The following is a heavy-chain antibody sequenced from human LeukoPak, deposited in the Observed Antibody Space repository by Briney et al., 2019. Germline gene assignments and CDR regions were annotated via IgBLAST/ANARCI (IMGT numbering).Heavy chain of an antibody. V-gene: IGHV4-59*01. Sequence: PSETLSLTCTVSGGSISSYYWSWIRQPPGKGLEWIGYIYYSGSTNYNPSLKSRVTISVDTSKNQFSLKLSSVTAADTAVYYCARLGYYDSSGYYDYYYYYMDVWGKGTTVTVSS. J-gene: IGHJ6*03. CDR2: IYYSGST. CDR1: GGSISSYY. CDR3: ARLGYYDSSGYYDYYYYYMDV. D-gene: IGHD3-22*01.